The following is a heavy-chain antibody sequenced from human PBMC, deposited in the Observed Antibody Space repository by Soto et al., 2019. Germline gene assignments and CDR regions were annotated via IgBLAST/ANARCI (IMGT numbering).Heavy chain of an antibody. V-gene: IGHV3-23*01. CDR3: AKDRGYSYGYGPDY. J-gene: IGHJ4*02. Sequence: GGSLSLSCAASGFTFSSYAMSWVRQAPGKGLEWVSAISGSGGSTYYADSVKGRFTISRDNSKNTLYLQMTSLRAEDTAVYSCAKDRGYSYGYGPDYWGQGTLVTVSS. CDR2: ISGSGGST. CDR1: GFTFSSYA. D-gene: IGHD5-18*01.